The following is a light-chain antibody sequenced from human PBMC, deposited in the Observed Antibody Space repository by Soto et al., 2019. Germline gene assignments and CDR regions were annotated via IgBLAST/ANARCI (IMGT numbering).Light chain of an antibody. Sequence: DIVMTQSPDSLAVSLGERATINCKSSQSVLYSSNNKNYLAWYQQKPGQPPKLLIYWASTRESGVPDRFSGSGSGTDFTLTISSLQVEDVAVYCCQQYYSTPLTFGGGTKVEIK. J-gene: IGKJ4*01. CDR3: QQYYSTPLT. CDR2: WAS. V-gene: IGKV4-1*01. CDR1: QSVLYSSNNKNY.